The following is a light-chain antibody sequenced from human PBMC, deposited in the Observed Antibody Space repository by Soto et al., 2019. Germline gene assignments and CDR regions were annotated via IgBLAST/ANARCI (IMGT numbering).Light chain of an antibody. CDR3: QQYVSSALT. Sequence: EIVLTQSPGTLSLSPGERATLSCRASQSVRSSYLAWYQQKPGQAPRLLIYGASSRATGIPDRFSGSGSGTDFTLTISRLEPEDFAVYYCQQYVSSALTFGGGTKWIS. CDR2: GAS. V-gene: IGKV3-20*01. J-gene: IGKJ4*01. CDR1: QSVRSSY.